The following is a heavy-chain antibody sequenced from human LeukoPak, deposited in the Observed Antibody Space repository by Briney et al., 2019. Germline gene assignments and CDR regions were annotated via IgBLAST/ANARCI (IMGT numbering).Heavy chain of an antibody. V-gene: IGHV4-59*01. CDR2: IYYSGST. J-gene: IGHJ4*02. D-gene: IGHD3-22*01. CDR1: GGSISSYY. CDR3: ARSDYDSSGADY. Sequence: SETLSLTCTVSGGSISSYYWSWIRQPPGKGLEWIGDIYYSGSTNYNPSLKSRVTISVDTSKNQFSLKLSSVTAADTAVYYCARSDYDSSGADYWGQGTLVTVSS.